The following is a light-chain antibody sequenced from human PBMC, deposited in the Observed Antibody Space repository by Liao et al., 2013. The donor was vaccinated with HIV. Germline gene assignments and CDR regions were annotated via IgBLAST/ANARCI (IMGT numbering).Light chain of an antibody. CDR2: YDN. J-gene: IGLJ3*02. CDR1: NIGGKS. V-gene: IGLV3-21*01. CDR3: QVWDSNSVQPNLV. Sequence: SYELTQPSSVSVAPGKTATITCGGNNIGGKSVHWYQQKPGQAPVLVISYDNDRPSGIPERFSGSNSGNTATLTISRVEAGDEADYYCQVWDSNSVQPNLVFGGGTKLTVL.